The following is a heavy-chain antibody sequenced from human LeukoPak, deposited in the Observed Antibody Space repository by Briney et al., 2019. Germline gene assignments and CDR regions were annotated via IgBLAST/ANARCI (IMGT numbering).Heavy chain of an antibody. V-gene: IGHV3-9*03. CDR2: ISWNSGSI. D-gene: IGHD4-17*01. Sequence: GRSLRLSCAASGFTFDDYAMHWVRHAPGKGLEWVSGISWNSGSIVYADSVKGRFTISRDNAKNSLYLQMNSLRAEDMALYYCAKDAAAVTRHYFDYWGQGTLVTVSS. CDR1: GFTFDDYA. CDR3: AKDAAAVTRHYFDY. J-gene: IGHJ4*02.